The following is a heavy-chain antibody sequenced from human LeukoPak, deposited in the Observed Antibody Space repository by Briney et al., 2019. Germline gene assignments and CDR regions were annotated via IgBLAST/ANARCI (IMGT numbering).Heavy chain of an antibody. D-gene: IGHD6-19*01. J-gene: IGHJ4*02. V-gene: IGHV3-21*01. Sequence: GGSLRLSCAASGFTFSSYSMNWVRQAPGKRLEWVSSISSSSSYIYYADSVKGRFTISRDNAKNSLYLHMNSLRAEDTAVYYCARSSIAVAAYWGQGTLVTVSS. CDR3: ARSSIAVAAY. CDR2: ISSSSSYI. CDR1: GFTFSSYS.